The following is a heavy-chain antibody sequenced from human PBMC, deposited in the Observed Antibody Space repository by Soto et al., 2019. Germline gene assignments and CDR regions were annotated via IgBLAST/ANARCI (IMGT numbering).Heavy chain of an antibody. CDR1: GGSISTSRSY. V-gene: IGHV4-39*01. D-gene: IGHD2-21*01. Sequence: QLQLLESGPGLVKASETLSLTCSVSGGSISTSRSYWAWIRQPPGKGLEWLANIFYSGSTFYNPCLASRVSVSVDTSKNEFFLKLRSVTAADTAVYYCARQPTTGDTDLWFDPWGQGTLVTVSS. J-gene: IGHJ5*02. CDR3: ARQPTTGDTDLWFDP. CDR2: IFYSGST.